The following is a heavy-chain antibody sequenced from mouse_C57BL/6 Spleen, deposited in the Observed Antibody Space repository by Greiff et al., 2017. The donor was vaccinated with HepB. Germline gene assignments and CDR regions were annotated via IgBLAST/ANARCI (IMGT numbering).Heavy chain of an antibody. V-gene: IGHV1-18*01. CDR2: INPNNGGT. CDR1: GYTFTDYN. Sequence: VQLKESGPELVKPGASVKIPCKASGYTFTDYNMDWVKQSHGKSLEWIGDINPNNGGTIYNQKFKGKATLTVDKSSSTAYMELRSLTSEDTAVYYCARSIHRGYAMDYWGQGTSVTVSS. J-gene: IGHJ4*01. CDR3: ARSIHRGYAMDY.